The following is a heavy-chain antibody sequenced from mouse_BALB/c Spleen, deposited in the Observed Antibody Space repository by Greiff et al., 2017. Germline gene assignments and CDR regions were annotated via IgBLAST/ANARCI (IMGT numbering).Heavy chain of an antibody. Sequence: VQLQQSGPELVKPGASVKISCKASGYSFTGYFLNWVKQSHGKSLEWIGRINPYNGDTFYNQKFKGKATLTVDNSSSPAHMELLSLTSEDSAVYYCGRGCNGKGYSFDYWGQGTTLTVAS. J-gene: IGHJ2*01. CDR2: INPYNGDT. CDR1: GYSFTGYF. CDR3: GRGCNGKGYSFDY. V-gene: IGHV1-37*01. D-gene: IGHD2-1*01.